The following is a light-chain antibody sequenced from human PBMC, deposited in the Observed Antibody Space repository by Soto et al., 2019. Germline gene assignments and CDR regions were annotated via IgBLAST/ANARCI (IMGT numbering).Light chain of an antibody. V-gene: IGLV1-40*01. J-gene: IGLJ3*02. CDR2: GNN. Sequence: QSVLTQPPSVSGAPGQRVTISCTGSSSNIGAGYDVHWYQQLPGTAPKLLIYGNNNRPSGDPDRFSGSKSGTSASLAITGLQAEDEADYYCQSYDSSLNGWVFGGGTKLTVL. CDR1: SSNIGAGYD. CDR3: QSYDSSLNGWV.